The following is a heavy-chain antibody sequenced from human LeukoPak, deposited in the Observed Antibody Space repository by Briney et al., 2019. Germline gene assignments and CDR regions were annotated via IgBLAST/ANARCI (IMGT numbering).Heavy chain of an antibody. CDR2: INPNRGGT. D-gene: IGHD4-17*01. Sequence: EASVKVSCKASGYTFSGYYMHWVRQAPGQGLEWMGWINPNRGGTNYAQKFQGRVTMTRDTSISTAYMELSRLRSDDTAVYYCASLRDDYGDYDEGWFDPWGQGTLVTVSS. CDR1: GYTFSGYY. J-gene: IGHJ5*02. CDR3: ASLRDDYGDYDEGWFDP. V-gene: IGHV1-2*02.